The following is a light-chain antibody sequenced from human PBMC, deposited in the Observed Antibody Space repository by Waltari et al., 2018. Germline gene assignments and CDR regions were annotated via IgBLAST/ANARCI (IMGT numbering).Light chain of an antibody. CDR1: QTVSSHF. V-gene: IGKV3-20*01. CDR2: GAS. Sequence: EIVLTQSPGTLSLSPGERATLSCRASQTVSSHFLAWYQQKPGQAPRLLLYGASSRATGVPDRFSGSGSGTDFTLTISRLEPEDSAVYYCQQYGSSPLTFGGGTKVEIK. J-gene: IGKJ4*01. CDR3: QQYGSSPLT.